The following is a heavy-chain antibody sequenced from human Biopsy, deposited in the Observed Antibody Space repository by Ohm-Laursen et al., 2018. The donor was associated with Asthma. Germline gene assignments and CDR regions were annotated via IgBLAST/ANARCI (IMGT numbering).Heavy chain of an antibody. CDR1: GFTFGGYA. CDR2: ISPDGRSA. D-gene: IGHD3-22*01. CDR3: VKDTVEDRGGYYTFDV. Sequence: SLRLSCAASGFTFGGYAMSWARQAPGKGLEWVSTISPDGRSAHGPDSFRGRSTISRDNSRDTLYLQMRSLTADDTAVYYGVKDTVEDRGGYYTFDVWGQGTKVTVSS. J-gene: IGHJ3*01. V-gene: IGHV3-23*01.